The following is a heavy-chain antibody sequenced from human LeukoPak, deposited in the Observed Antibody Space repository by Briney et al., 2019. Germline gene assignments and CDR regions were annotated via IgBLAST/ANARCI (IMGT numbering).Heavy chain of an antibody. CDR1: GGSMSSSGYY. CDR3: ARDPGYCSGDRCYSRFDF. V-gene: IGHV4-39*07. D-gene: IGHD2-15*01. CDR2: IYYNRNT. J-gene: IGHJ4*02. Sequence: SETLSLTCTVSGGSMSSSGYYWGWIRQPPGKGLKWIGSIYYNRNTYYNPSLTSRVTISLDTSKNQFSLKLRSVTAADTAVYYCARDPGYCSGDRCYSRFDFWGQGTLVTVSS.